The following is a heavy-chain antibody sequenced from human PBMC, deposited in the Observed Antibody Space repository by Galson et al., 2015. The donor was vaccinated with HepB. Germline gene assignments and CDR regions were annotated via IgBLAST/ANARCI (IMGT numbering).Heavy chain of an antibody. CDR2: ISYDGSNK. V-gene: IGHV3-30*18. Sequence: SLRLSCAASGFTFSSYGMHWVRQAPGKGLEWVAVISYDGSNKYYADSVKGRFTISRDNSKNTLYLQMNSLRAEDTAVYYCAKDHGSGSAFDYWGQGTLVTVSS. CDR1: GFTFSSYG. J-gene: IGHJ4*02. D-gene: IGHD3-10*01. CDR3: AKDHGSGSAFDY.